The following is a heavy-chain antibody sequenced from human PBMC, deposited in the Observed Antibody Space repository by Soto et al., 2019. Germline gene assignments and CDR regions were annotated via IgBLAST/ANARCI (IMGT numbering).Heavy chain of an antibody. D-gene: IGHD3-22*01. V-gene: IGHV3-30-3*01. Sequence: GGSLRLSCAASGFSFTYYALHWVRQAPGKGLDWVAVISYDGSNKYYADSVKGRFTISRDDSRSTLYLQMNSLRTEDSAVYYCARVDRTITTFYYYGMDVWGQGTTVTVSS. CDR3: ARVDRTITTFYYYGMDV. CDR1: GFSFTYYA. CDR2: ISYDGSNK. J-gene: IGHJ6*02.